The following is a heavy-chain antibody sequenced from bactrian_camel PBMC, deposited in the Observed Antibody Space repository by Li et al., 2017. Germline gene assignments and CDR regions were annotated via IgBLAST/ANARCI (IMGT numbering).Heavy chain of an antibody. V-gene: IGHV3S53*01. J-gene: IGHJ4*01. Sequence: HVQLVESGGGSVQTGGSLRLACTASGSVYFGGCLGWFRQNLGKEREAVAVIDTDDRAQYEGSVKGRFTISKDNTKNTLYLQMNSLQVEDTGMYYCAADSRAGTKFIPMLEEGEYNNWGQGTQVTVS. D-gene: IGHD1*01. CDR2: IDTDDRA. CDR1: GSVYFGGC. CDR3: AADSRAGTKFIPMLEEGEYNN.